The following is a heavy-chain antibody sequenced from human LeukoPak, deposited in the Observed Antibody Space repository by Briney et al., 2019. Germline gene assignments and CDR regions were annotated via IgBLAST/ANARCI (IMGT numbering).Heavy chain of an antibody. CDR1: GFTFSSYS. Sequence: GGSLRLSCAASGFTFSSYSMNWVRQAPGKGLEWVSYISSSSSTIYYADSVKGRFTISRDNAKNSLYLQTNSLRAEDTAVYYCARDVGGDCYDYWGQGTLVTVSS. V-gene: IGHV3-48*01. J-gene: IGHJ4*02. CDR3: ARDVGGDCYDY. D-gene: IGHD2-21*01. CDR2: ISSSSSTI.